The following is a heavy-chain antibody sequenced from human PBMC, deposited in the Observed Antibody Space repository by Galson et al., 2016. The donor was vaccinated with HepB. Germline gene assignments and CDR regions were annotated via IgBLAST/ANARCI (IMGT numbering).Heavy chain of an antibody. CDR2: IYSGGDT. CDR3: ARDLSTSWFMGWFDT. Sequence: SLRLSCAASGFSVVSNYMSWVRQPPGKGLEWVAVIYSGGDTYYADSVEGRFSISGDNSNNTVHLQMNSLRTEDTAVYYCARDLSTSWFMGWFDTWGQGTLVTVSS. CDR1: GFSVVSNY. J-gene: IGHJ5*02. D-gene: IGHD3-10*01. V-gene: IGHV3-53*01.